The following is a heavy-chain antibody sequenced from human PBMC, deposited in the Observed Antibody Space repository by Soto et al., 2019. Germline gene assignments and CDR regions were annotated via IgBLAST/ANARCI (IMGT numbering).Heavy chain of an antibody. D-gene: IGHD6-19*01. V-gene: IGHV1-2*02. CDR2: INPNSGGT. Sequence: ASVKVSCKASGYTFTGYYMHWVRLAPGQGLEWMGWINPNSGGTNYAQKFQGRVTMTRDTSISTAYMELSRLRSDDTAVYYCAREGVAGTCFDYWGQGTLVTVSS. CDR3: AREGVAGTCFDY. J-gene: IGHJ4*02. CDR1: GYTFTGYY.